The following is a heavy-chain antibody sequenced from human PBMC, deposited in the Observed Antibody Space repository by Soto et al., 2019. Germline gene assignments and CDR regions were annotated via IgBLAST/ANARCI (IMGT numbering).Heavy chain of an antibody. CDR3: ARDRGGEQQLYELDWFDP. CDR1: GDSINSRHW. J-gene: IGHJ5*02. D-gene: IGHD6-13*01. CDR2: ISHSGST. V-gene: IGHV4-4*02. Sequence: SETLSLTCAVSGDSINSRHWWNWVRQPPGKGLEWIGQISHSGSTNYNPSLKSRVTISVDKSKNQFSLKLSSVTAADTAVYYCARDRGGEQQLYELDWFDPWGQGTLVTVSS.